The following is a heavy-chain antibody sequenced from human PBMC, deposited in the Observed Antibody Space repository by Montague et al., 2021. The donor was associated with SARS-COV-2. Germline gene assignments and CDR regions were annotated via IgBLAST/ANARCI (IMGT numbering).Heavy chain of an antibody. V-gene: IGHV4-30-2*01. J-gene: IGHJ4*02. CDR1: GGSVSSGGYS. Sequence: TLSLTCAVSGGSVSSGGYSWSWIREPPGKGLEWIGHIHHSGNTYYNPSLRSRATISGDRPKNQFSLRVTSVSAADTAVYSCASYRDYGDYYWGQGILVTVSS. CDR3: ASYRDYGDYY. CDR2: IHHSGNT. D-gene: IGHD4-17*01.